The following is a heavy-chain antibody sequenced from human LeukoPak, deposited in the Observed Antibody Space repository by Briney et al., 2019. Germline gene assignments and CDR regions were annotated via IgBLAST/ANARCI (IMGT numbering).Heavy chain of an antibody. CDR3: SRYRGDSDAFDM. CDR1: GFNLSESA. Sequence: GGSLRLSCAASGFNLSESAIHWVRQASGKGLEWVGRIKSKANNYATAYAASVKGRFTISRDDSKKTTYLQMNSLKTEDSAVYYCSRYRGDSDAFDMWGQGTMVTVSS. CDR2: IKSKANNYAT. V-gene: IGHV3-73*01. D-gene: IGHD3-16*01. J-gene: IGHJ3*02.